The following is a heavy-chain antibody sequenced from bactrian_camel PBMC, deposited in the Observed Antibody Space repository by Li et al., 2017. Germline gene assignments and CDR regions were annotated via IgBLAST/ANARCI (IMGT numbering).Heavy chain of an antibody. CDR3: VADRLACLTTGHVHLCGRLGKVRGPMPPPQGL. D-gene: IGHD5*01. J-gene: IGHJ4*01. CDR2: IYVDGKTT. Sequence: VQLVESGGGSVQTGGSLSLVCTASNYTDSRLAMGWFRQANEREAVASIYVDGKTTYYSESVKGRFTIARDNAELMITLEMNNLKPEDTGMYFCVADRLACLTTGHVHLCGRLGKVRGPMPPPQGLLGPGDPGHRL. CDR1: NYTDSRLA. V-gene: IGHV3S31*01.